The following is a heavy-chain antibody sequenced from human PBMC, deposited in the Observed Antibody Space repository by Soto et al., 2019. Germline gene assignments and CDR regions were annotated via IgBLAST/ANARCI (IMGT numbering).Heavy chain of an antibody. CDR3: AREDELGYYRSYHDS. J-gene: IGHJ4*02. CDR2: ISSSSSTI. Sequence: EVQLVESGGGLVQPGGSLRLSCAASGFTFSSYSMNWVRQAPGKGLEWVSYISSSSSTIYYADSVKGRFTISRDNAKNSLHLQMNSQRAEDTAVYYCAREDELGYYRSYHDSWGQGTLVTVSS. CDR1: GFTFSSYS. V-gene: IGHV3-48*01. D-gene: IGHD4-4*01.